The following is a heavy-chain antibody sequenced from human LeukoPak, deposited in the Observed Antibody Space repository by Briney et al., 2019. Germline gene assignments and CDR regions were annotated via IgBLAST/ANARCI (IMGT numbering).Heavy chain of an antibody. D-gene: IGHD3-22*01. CDR1: GGSISSYY. CDR2: IYYSGST. CDR3: ARGAGKYYYDSSGYYPLDY. V-gene: IGHV4-59*01. Sequence: SETLSLTCTVSGGSISSYYWSWIRQPPGKGLEWIGYIYYSGSTNYNPSLKSRVTISVDTSKNQFPLKLSSVTAADTAVYYCARGAGKYYYDSSGYYPLDYWGQGTLVTVSS. J-gene: IGHJ4*02.